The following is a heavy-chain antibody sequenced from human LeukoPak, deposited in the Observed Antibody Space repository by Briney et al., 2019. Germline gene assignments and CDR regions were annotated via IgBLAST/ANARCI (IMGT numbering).Heavy chain of an antibody. V-gene: IGHV4-34*01. CDR3: ARRKAGSSTSWKLSASHYYYYMDV. Sequence: SETLSLTCAVYGGSFSGYYWSWIRQPPGKGLEWIGEINHSGSTNYSPSLKSRVTISVDTSKNQFSLKLSSVTAADTAVYYCARRKAGSSTSWKLSASHYYYYMDVWGKGTTVTVSS. CDR1: GGSFSGYY. D-gene: IGHD2-2*01. CDR2: INHSGST. J-gene: IGHJ6*03.